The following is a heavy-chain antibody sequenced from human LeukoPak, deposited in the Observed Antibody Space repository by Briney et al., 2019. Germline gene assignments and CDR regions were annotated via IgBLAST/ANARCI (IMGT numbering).Heavy chain of an antibody. CDR1: RGSISGYS. CDR3: ARGGYYGSGNDFRFDP. J-gene: IGHJ5*02. D-gene: IGHD3-10*01. V-gene: IGHV4-59*01. CDR2: IYYSGST. Sequence: PSETLSLTCTVSRGSISGYSWSWIRQPPGKGLEWIGYIYYSGSTNYNPSLKSRVTISVDTSKNQFSLKLTSVTAADTAVYFCARGGYYGSGNDFRFDPWGQGTLVTVSS.